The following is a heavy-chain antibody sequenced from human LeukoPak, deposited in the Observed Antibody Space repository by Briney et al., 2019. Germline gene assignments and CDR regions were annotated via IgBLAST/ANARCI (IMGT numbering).Heavy chain of an antibody. V-gene: IGHV4-59*01. J-gene: IGHJ6*02. D-gene: IGHD3-10*01. CDR1: GGSISSYY. Sequence: SETLSLTCTVSGGSISSYYWSWIRQPPGKGLEWIGYIYYSGSTNYNSSLKSRVTISVDTSKNQFSLKLSSVTAADTAVYYCARNVFTMVREVKVNYYGLDVWGQGTTVTVSS. CDR3: ARNVFTMVREVKVNYYGLDV. CDR2: IYYSGST.